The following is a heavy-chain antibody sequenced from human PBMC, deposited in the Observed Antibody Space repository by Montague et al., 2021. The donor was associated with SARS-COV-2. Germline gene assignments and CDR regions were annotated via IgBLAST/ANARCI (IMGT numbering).Heavy chain of an antibody. CDR2: INQGGAP. V-gene: IGHV4-34*01. CDR3: ARGRPAQGSFRHFDSISSGALDI. J-gene: IGHJ3*02. Sequence: SETLSLTCAVSRGSFSNYYWTWIRQSPGKGLEWIGEINQGGAPNYTPSLRSRVTISLDTSKKQISLKLNSVTVADTAVFFCARGRPAQGSFRHFDSISSGALDIWAQGSLVIVSS. CDR1: RGSFSNYY. D-gene: IGHD3-9*01.